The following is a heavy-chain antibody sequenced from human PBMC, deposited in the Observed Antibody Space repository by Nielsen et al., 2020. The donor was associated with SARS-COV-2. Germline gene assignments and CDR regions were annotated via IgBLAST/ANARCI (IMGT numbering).Heavy chain of an antibody. J-gene: IGHJ6*02. CDR3: AKERRTTSILIYYYYGMDV. Sequence: GESLKISCAASGFTFSSYGMHWVRQAPGKGLEWVAVISYDGSNKYYADSVKGRFTISRDNSKNTLYLQMNSLRAEDTAVYYCAKERRTTSILIYYYYGMDVWGQGTTVTVSS. D-gene: IGHD4-17*01. V-gene: IGHV3-30*18. CDR1: GFTFSSYG. CDR2: ISYDGSNK.